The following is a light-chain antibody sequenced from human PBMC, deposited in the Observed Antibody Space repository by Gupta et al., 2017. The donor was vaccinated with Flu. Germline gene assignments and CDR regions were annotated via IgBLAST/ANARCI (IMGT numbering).Light chain of an antibody. Sequence: EIVMTQSPATLSASPGERATLSCRASQSVSGNLAWYQQRPGQAPRLLIYGTSTRATGIPARFSGSASGTEFTLSISSLQSEDFAVYYCQQYNNWPVTFGQGTKVEIK. V-gene: IGKV3-15*01. CDR3: QQYNNWPVT. CDR1: QSVSGN. J-gene: IGKJ1*01. CDR2: GTS.